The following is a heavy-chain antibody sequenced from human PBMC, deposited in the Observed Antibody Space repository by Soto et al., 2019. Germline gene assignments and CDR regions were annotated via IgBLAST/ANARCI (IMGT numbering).Heavy chain of an antibody. CDR2: VGGSGGRT. V-gene: IGHV3-23*01. J-gene: IGHJ5*02. CDR3: AKGHWNDPPHNWFDP. D-gene: IGHD1-1*01. Sequence: GASVKVSCAASGFIFSVYAMTWVRQAPGKGLEWVSIVGGSGGRTYYADSVKGRFTISRDNSKNTLYVQMNSLRVEDTAVYYCAKGHWNDPPHNWFDPWGQGTLVTVSS. CDR1: GFIFSVYA.